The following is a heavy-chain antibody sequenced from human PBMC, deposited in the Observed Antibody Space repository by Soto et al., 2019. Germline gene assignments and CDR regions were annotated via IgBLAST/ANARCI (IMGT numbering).Heavy chain of an antibody. CDR3: TRSPITMVRGVIWWFDP. CDR2: IGTRASGGTT. V-gene: IGHV3-49*04. Sequence: LRLSCTASGFTFGDYGMNWVRQAPGKGLEWVGFIGTRASGGTTEYAASVKGRFTISRDDSKSIAYLQVNSLQTEDTALYYCTRSPITMVRGVIWWFDPWGQGTLVTVSS. CDR1: GFTFGDYG. J-gene: IGHJ5*02. D-gene: IGHD3-10*01.